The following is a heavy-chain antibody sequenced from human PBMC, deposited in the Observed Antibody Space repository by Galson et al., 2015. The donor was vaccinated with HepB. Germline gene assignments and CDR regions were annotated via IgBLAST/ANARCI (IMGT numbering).Heavy chain of an antibody. V-gene: IGHV6-1*01. J-gene: IGHJ4*02. CDR3: ARSPTSAVAVAGYFDY. Sequence: CAIPADSVSTNSVAWDWIRQSPSRGLEWLGRTYYRSKWYNDYAVTVKSRITINPDTSKNQFSLQLKSVAPEDTAVYYCARSPTSAVAVAGYFDYWGQGTLVTVSA. D-gene: IGHD6-19*01. CDR2: TYYRSKWYN. CDR1: ADSVSTNSVA.